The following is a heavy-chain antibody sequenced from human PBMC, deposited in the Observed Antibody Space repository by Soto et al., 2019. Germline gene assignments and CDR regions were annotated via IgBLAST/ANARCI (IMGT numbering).Heavy chain of an antibody. J-gene: IGHJ6*03. Sequence: GGSLRLSCAASGFTFSSYDMHWVRQVTGKGLEWVSTIDTAGDTYYPGSVKGRFTISRQNAKNSLYLQMNRLTAGDTAVYYCATSYSYYMDVWGKGTTVTVSS. CDR2: IDTAGDT. CDR3: ATSYSYYMDV. CDR1: GFTFSSYD. V-gene: IGHV3-13*01.